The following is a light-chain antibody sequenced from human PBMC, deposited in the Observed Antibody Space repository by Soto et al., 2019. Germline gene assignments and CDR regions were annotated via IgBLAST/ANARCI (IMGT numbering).Light chain of an antibody. V-gene: IGKV1-39*01. Sequence: DIPMTQSPSSLSASVGDRVTITCRASQTISTYLNWYRQKPGKAPKLLIYAASTLQSGVPSRFSGSGSGTDFTLTINSLQPEDFATYYCQQSHGIPYTFGQGTKLEIK. CDR2: AAS. CDR3: QQSHGIPYT. J-gene: IGKJ2*01. CDR1: QTISTY.